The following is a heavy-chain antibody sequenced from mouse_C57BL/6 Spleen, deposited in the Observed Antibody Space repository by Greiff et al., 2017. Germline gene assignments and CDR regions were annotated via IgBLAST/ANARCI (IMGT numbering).Heavy chain of an antibody. Sequence: VQLKESGPELVKPGASVKIPCKASGYTFTDYTMDWVKQSHGKSLEWIGEINPDNGGTTYNQKFKGKATLTVDKSTSTAYMQRRNLTSEDTAVYYCARGRRGFDYWGQGTTLTVSS. J-gene: IGHJ2*01. CDR1: GYTFTDYT. CDR3: ARGRRGFDY. V-gene: IGHV1-18*01. CDR2: INPDNGGT.